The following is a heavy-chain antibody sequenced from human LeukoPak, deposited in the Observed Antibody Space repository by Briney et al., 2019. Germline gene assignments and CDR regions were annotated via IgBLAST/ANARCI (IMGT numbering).Heavy chain of an antibody. Sequence: GGSLRLSCAASGFTFSSYAMSWVRQAPGKGLEWVSAISGSGGSTYYADSVKGRFTISRDNSKNTLYLQMNSLRAEDTAVYYCAKGPRDYGDYYYYYMDVWGKGTTVTVSS. CDR1: GFTFSSYA. CDR2: ISGSGGST. V-gene: IGHV3-23*01. J-gene: IGHJ6*03. CDR3: AKGPRDYGDYYYYYMDV. D-gene: IGHD4-17*01.